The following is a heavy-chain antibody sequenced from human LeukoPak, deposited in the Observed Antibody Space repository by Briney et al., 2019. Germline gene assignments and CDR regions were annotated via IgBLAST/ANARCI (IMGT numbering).Heavy chain of an antibody. J-gene: IGHJ4*02. CDR1: GYTFTDYY. D-gene: IGHD1-26*01. V-gene: IGHV1-69-2*01. CDR3: VRTISGDFDY. CDR2: VDPEDGET. Sequence: KISCTVSGYTFTDYYMHRVQQAPGTGLEWMGLVDPEDGETMCAEKFQGRVTITVDTSTDTAYMELSSLRSEDTAVYYCVRTISGDFDYWGQGTLVTVSS.